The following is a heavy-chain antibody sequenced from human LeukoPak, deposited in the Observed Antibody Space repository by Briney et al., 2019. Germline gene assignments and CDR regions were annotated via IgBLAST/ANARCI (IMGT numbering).Heavy chain of an antibody. V-gene: IGHV3-21*04. CDR1: GFTFSSYS. CDR3: LCRHLDY. Sequence: GGSLRLSCAASGFTFSSYSMNWVRQAPGKGLEWVSSISSNSIYVFYADSMKGRFTISRDNAKNSVFLQMNSLRVEDTAVYYCLCRHLDYWGQGNLVTVSS. J-gene: IGHJ4*02. CDR2: ISSNSIYV.